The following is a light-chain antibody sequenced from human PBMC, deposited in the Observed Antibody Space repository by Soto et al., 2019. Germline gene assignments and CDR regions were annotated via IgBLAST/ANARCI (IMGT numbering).Light chain of an antibody. Sequence: DIQMTQSPSSLSASVGDRVTITCRASQSISSYLNWYQQKPGKAPKLLIYAASSLQSGVPSRISGSGSGTDFTLTISSLQPEDFATYYCQQSYSTLMWTFGQGTKLEIK. CDR3: QQSYSTLMWT. CDR2: AAS. J-gene: IGKJ2*02. CDR1: QSISSY. V-gene: IGKV1-39*01.